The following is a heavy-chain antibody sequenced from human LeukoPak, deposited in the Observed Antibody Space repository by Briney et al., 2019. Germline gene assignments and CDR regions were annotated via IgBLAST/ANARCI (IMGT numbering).Heavy chain of an antibody. Sequence: PSETLSLTCTVSGGSISSGSYYWRWIRQPAGKGLEWIGRIYTSGSTNYNPSLKSRVTISVNTSKNLFSLKLSSVTAADTAVYYCARASDYYGSGSYYYFDYWGQGTLVTVSS. V-gene: IGHV4-61*02. CDR3: ARASDYYGSGSYYYFDY. CDR1: GGSISSGSYY. CDR2: IYTSGST. D-gene: IGHD3-10*01. J-gene: IGHJ4*02.